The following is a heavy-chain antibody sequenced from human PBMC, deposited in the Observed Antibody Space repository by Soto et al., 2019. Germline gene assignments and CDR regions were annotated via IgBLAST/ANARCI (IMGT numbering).Heavy chain of an antibody. CDR3: ARDGSTSWYSYDYHGMDV. Sequence: EVQLVESGGGLVQPGGSLRLSCGASGFTFRTYWLSWVRQVPGKGLEWVANINQDGSEKNYVDSVTGRFTISRDNAKNSLYLQMSSLRAEDTALYYCARDGSTSWYSYDYHGMDVWGQGTTVTVSS. J-gene: IGHJ6*02. D-gene: IGHD5-18*01. CDR1: GFTFRTYW. CDR2: INQDGSEK. V-gene: IGHV3-7*05.